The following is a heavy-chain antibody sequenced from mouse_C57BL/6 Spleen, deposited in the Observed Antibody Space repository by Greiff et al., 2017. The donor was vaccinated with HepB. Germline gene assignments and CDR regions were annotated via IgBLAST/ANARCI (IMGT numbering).Heavy chain of an antibody. CDR3: ASHSPFDY. V-gene: IGHV1-26*01. J-gene: IGHJ2*01. CDR2: INPNNGGT. CDR1: GYTFTDYY. Sequence: EVQLQQSGPELVKPGASVKISCKASGYTFTDYYMNWVKQSHGKSLEWIGDINPNNGGTSYNQKFKGKATLTVDKSSSTAYMELRSLTSEDSAVYYCASHSPFDYWGQGTTLTVSS.